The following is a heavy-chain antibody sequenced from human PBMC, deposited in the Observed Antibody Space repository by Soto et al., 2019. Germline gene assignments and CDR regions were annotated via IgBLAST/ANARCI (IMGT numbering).Heavy chain of an antibody. V-gene: IGHV1-3*01. CDR2: TNAGNGNT. CDR1: GYTFTSYA. Sequence: ASVKVSCKASGYTFTSYAMHWVRQAPGQRLEWMGWTNAGNGNTKYSQKFQGRVTITRDTSASTAHMELSSLRSEDTAVYYCARAMYSSSSRGPFDYWGQGTLVTVSS. D-gene: IGHD6-6*01. CDR3: ARAMYSSSSRGPFDY. J-gene: IGHJ4*02.